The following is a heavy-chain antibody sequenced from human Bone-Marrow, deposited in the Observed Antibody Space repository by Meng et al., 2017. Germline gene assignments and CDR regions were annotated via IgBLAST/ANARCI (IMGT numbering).Heavy chain of an antibody. CDR1: GYTFTSYD. Sequence: QVQLLQSGAEVTKPVTSVKVSCKASGYTFTSYDINWVRQATGQGLEWMGYMRPNSDNTDYAQKFQGRITMTTNTSISTAYMELSSLTSEDTAVYYCAREGLDPWGQGTLVTVSS. V-gene: IGHV1-8*01. CDR3: AREGLDP. J-gene: IGHJ5*02. CDR2: MRPNSDNT.